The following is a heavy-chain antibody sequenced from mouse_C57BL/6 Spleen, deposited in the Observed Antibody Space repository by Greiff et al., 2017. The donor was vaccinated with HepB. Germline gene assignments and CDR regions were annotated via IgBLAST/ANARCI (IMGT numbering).Heavy chain of an antibody. D-gene: IGHD2-4*01. Sequence: EVQLQQSGPELVKPGASVKISCKASGYSFTGYYMNWVKQSPEKSLEWIGEINPSTSGTTYNQKFKAKATLTVDKSSSTAYMQLKSLTSEDSAVYYCARQGYDYQFAYWGQGTLVTVSA. CDR1: GYSFTGYY. CDR2: INPSTSGT. J-gene: IGHJ3*01. CDR3: ARQGYDYQFAY. V-gene: IGHV1-42*01.